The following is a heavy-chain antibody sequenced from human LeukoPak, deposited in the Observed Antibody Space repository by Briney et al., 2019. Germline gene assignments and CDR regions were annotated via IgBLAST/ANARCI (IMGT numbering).Heavy chain of an antibody. Sequence: PGGSLRLSCAASGFTFSNFAMTWVRQAPGKGLEWVSSISDNGGRTYYADSVKGRFTISRDNSKNTLYLQVNSLRAEDTAVYYCAKPPNYGSGSSRFDSWGQGTLVTVSS. CDR1: GFTFSNFA. D-gene: IGHD3-10*01. V-gene: IGHV3-23*01. CDR2: ISDNGGRT. J-gene: IGHJ4*02. CDR3: AKPPNYGSGSSRFDS.